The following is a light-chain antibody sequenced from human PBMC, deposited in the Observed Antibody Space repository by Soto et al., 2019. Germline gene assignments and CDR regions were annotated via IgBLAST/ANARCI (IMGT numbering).Light chain of an antibody. CDR2: GNS. CDR3: QSYDSSLSALYV. J-gene: IGLJ1*01. CDR1: SSNIGAGYD. Sequence: QSVLTQPPSVSGAPGQRVTISCTGRSSNIGAGYDVHWYQQLPGTAPKLLIYGNSNRPSGVPDRFSGSKSGTSASLAITGLQAEDEADDYCQSYDSSLSALYVFGTGTKLTVL. V-gene: IGLV1-40*01.